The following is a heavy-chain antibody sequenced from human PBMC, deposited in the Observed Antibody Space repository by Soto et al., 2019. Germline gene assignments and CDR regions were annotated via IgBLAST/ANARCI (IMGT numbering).Heavy chain of an antibody. V-gene: IGHV1-18*01. D-gene: IGHD4-17*01. CDR3: ARIRSGDYGEYGGFDP. Sequence: ASVKVSCKASGYTFTSYGISWVRQAPGQGLEWMGWISAYNGNTNYAQKLQGRVTMTTDTSTSTAYMELRSLRSDDTAVYYCARIRSGDYGEYGGFDPWGQGTLVTAPQ. J-gene: IGHJ5*02. CDR1: GYTFTSYG. CDR2: ISAYNGNT.